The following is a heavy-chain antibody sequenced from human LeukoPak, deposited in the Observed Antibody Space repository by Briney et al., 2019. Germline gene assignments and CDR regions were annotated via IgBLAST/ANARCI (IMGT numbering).Heavy chain of an antibody. J-gene: IGHJ4*02. CDR2: ITTTSNAV. D-gene: IGHD1-26*01. CDR1: GFTFSDFN. Sequence: GGSLRLSCAASGFTFSDFNMNWVRQAPGKGLEWISYITTTSNAVYYADSVKGRFTISRDNAKNSLYLQMNSLGDEDTAVYYCARRVVEAMPLDYWGQRTLVTVSS. CDR3: ARRVVEAMPLDY. V-gene: IGHV3-48*02.